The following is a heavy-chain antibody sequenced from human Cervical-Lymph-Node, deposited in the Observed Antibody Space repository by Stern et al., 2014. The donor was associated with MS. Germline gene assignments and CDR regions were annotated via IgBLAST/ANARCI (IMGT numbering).Heavy chain of an antibody. V-gene: IGHV1-3*01. D-gene: IGHD2-21*02. CDR2: INGDNGNT. J-gene: IGHJ5*02. Sequence: QMQLVQSGAEVKKPGASVKVSCKASGYTFTSYPIHWVRQAPGQRLEWMGWINGDNGNTQYSQKFQGRVTITSDRSAITAYMEVSSLTSEDTAVYYCARDSGHIAVLTPPNWFDPWGPGTLVIVSS. CDR1: GYTFTSYP. CDR3: ARDSGHIAVLTPPNWFDP.